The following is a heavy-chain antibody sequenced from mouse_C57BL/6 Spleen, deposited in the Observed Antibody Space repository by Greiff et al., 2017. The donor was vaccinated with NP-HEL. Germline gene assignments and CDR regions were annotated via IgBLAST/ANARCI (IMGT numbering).Heavy chain of an antibody. CDR2: IDPNSGGT. Sequence: VQLQESGAELMKPGASVKLSCKATGYTFTSYWMHWVKQRPGRGLEWIGRIDPNSGGTKYNEKFKSKATLTVDKPSSTAYMQLSSLTSEDSAVYYCARGDGNYAYWYFDVWGTGTTVTVSS. V-gene: IGHV1-72*01. CDR3: ARGDGNYAYWYFDV. CDR1: GYTFTSYW. J-gene: IGHJ1*03. D-gene: IGHD2-1*01.